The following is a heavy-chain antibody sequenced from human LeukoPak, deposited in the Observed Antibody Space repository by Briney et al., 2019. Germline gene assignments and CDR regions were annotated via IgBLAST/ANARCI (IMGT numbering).Heavy chain of an antibody. V-gene: IGHV1-2*02. J-gene: IGHJ5*02. D-gene: IGHD6-19*01. CDR3: LRDPSSGWGFDP. Sequence: ASVKVSCKASGYTFTAYYVHWVRQAPGQGLEWMGWINPNSGGTDYAHKFQGRVTMTGDTSIRTAYMELSGLTSDDTAVYYCLRDPSSGWGFDPWGQGTLVTVSS. CDR1: GYTFTAYY. CDR2: INPNSGGT.